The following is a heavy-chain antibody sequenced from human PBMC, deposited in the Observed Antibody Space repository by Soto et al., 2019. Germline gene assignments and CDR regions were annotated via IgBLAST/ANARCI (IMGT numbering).Heavy chain of an antibody. CDR3: ARQIRSRQYFNY. Sequence: PSETLSLTCAVSGYSISSGYYWGWIRQPPGKGLEWIGSIYHSGSTYYNPSLKSRVTISVDTSKNQFSLKLNSVTAADTAVYYCARQIRSRQYFNYWGQGTLVTVSS. CDR1: GYSISSGYY. D-gene: IGHD2-2*01. J-gene: IGHJ4*02. CDR2: IYHSGST. V-gene: IGHV4-38-2*01.